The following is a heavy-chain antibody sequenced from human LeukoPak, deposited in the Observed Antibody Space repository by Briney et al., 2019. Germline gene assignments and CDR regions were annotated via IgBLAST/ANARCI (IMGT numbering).Heavy chain of an antibody. CDR1: GGSLRGDNYY. CDR3: AKTGAPMGGY. V-gene: IGHV4-61*01. D-gene: IGHD3-16*01. J-gene: IGHJ4*02. Sequence: SETLSLTCTPSGGSLRGDNYYWSWIRQPPGKGLQWIAYISLSGSTNYNPSLKSRVTISLDTSKNQFSLRLTSVTAADTAVYYCAKTGAPMGGYWGQGTPVTVSS. CDR2: ISLSGST.